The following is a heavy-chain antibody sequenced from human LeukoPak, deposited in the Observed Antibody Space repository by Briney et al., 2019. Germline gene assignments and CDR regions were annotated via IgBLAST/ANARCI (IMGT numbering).Heavy chain of an antibody. CDR2: ISYDGRNT. J-gene: IGHJ4*02. D-gene: IGHD2-2*01. V-gene: IGHV3-30*18. CDR3: AKDRLVVAPAAMTSNFDY. Sequence: GGSLRLSCAASGFTFSTHGMHWVRQAPGKGLEWLARISYDGRNTYYADSVKGRLTISRDNSKNTLFLQMNSLRGEDTAVYYCAKDRLVVAPAAMTSNFDYWGQGTLVTVSS. CDR1: GFTFSTHG.